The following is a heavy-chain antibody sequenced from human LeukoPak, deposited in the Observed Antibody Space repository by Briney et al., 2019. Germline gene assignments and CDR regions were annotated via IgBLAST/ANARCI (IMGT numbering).Heavy chain of an antibody. CDR1: GFTFSSYW. D-gene: IGHD4-23*01. Sequence: GGSLRLSCAASGFTFSSYWMNWVRQAPGKGLVWVSRIASDGSSTTYADSVKGRFSISRDNAKNTLYLQMNSLRVEDTVVYYCARGRPHGNDYWGQGTLVTVSS. V-gene: IGHV3-74*01. CDR3: ARGRPHGNDY. J-gene: IGHJ4*02. CDR2: IASDGSST.